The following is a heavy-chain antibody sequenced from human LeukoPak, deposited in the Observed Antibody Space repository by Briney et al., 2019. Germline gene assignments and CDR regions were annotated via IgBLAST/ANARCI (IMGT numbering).Heavy chain of an antibody. D-gene: IGHD3-16*02. CDR2: IYHSGRS. CDR3: AREYDYVWGSYPA. Sequence: SETLSLTCTVSGYSISRGYYWGWIRQPPGKGLEWIGNIYHSGRSNSNPSLKSRVTISVDTSKNQFSLKLSSVTAADTAVYYCAREYDYVWGSYPAWGQGTLVTVSS. J-gene: IGHJ5*02. CDR1: GYSISRGYY. V-gene: IGHV4-38-2*02.